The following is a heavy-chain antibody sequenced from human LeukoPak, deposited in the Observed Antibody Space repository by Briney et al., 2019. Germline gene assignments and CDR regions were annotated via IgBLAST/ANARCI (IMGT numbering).Heavy chain of an antibody. CDR1: GGSISSYY. Sequence: SETLSLTCTVSGGSISSYYWSWIRQPPGKGLEWIGYIYYSGSTNYNPSLKSRVTISVDTFKNQFSLKLSSVTAADTAVYYCARLASSTSLLYWFDPWGQGTLVTVSS. CDR2: IYYSGST. D-gene: IGHD2-2*01. J-gene: IGHJ5*02. CDR3: ARLASSTSLLYWFDP. V-gene: IGHV4-59*08.